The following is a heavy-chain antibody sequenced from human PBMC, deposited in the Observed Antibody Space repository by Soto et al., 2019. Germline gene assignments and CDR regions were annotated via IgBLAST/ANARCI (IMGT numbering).Heavy chain of an antibody. CDR2: IKQDGSEK. Sequence: ESGGGMVQPGGSLRLSCAASGFTFSSYWMSWVRQAAGKGLEWVANIKQDGSEKYYVDSVKGRFTISRDNAKNSLYLQMNSLRAEDTAVSYRAREAIIGWFDPWGQRTLVTVSS. D-gene: IGHD3-10*01. V-gene: IGHV3-7*01. CDR1: GFTFSSYW. J-gene: IGHJ5*02. CDR3: AREAIIGWFDP.